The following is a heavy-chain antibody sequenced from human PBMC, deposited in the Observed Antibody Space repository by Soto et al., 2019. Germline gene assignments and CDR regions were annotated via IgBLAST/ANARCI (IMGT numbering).Heavy chain of an antibody. CDR1: GFTFDDYA. J-gene: IGHJ6*02. D-gene: IGHD4-17*01. CDR3: AKDTRRYGYYYYGMDV. V-gene: IGHV3-9*01. Sequence: GGSLRLSCAASGFTFDDYAMHWVRQAPGKGLEWVSGISWNSGSIGYADSVKGRFTISRDNAKNSLYLQMNSLRAEDTALYYCAKDTRRYGYYYYGMDVWGQGTTVTVSS. CDR2: ISWNSGSI.